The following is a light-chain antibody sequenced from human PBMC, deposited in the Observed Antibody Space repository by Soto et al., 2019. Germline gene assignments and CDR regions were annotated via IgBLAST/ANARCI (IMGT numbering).Light chain of an antibody. CDR2: GNS. Sequence: QAVVTQPPSVSGAPGQGVTISCTGSSSNIGAGYDVHWYQQLPGTAPKLLIDGNSNRPSGVPDRFSGSKSGTSASLAITGLQAEDEADYYCQSYDSSLSDSVVFGGGTKLTVL. J-gene: IGLJ2*01. CDR1: SSNIGAGYD. CDR3: QSYDSSLSDSVV. V-gene: IGLV1-40*01.